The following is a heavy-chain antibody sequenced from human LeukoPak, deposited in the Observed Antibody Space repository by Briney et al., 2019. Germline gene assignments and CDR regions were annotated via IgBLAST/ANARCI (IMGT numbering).Heavy chain of an antibody. D-gene: IGHD4-17*01. V-gene: IGHV3-48*01. CDR3: AREYYGDPDY. J-gene: IGHJ4*02. Sequence: GGSLRLSCAASGFTFSHYSMNWVRQAPGKGLQWVSYISTSSSTIYYADSVKGRFTISRDSAKNSLYLQMNSLRAEDTAVYYCAREYYGDPDYWGQGTLVTVSS. CDR1: GFTFSHYS. CDR2: ISTSSSTI.